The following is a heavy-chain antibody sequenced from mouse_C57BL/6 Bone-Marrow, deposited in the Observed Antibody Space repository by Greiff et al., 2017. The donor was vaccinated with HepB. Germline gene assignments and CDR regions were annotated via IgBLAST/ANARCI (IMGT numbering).Heavy chain of an antibody. J-gene: IGHJ4*01. Sequence: EVQGVESGEGLVKPGGSLKLSCAASGFTFSSYAMSWVRQTPEKRLEWVAYISSGGDYIYYADTVKGRFTISRDNARNTLYLQMSSLKSEDTAMYYCTRELRLHYYAMDYWGQGTSVTVSS. CDR1: GFTFSSYA. V-gene: IGHV5-9-1*02. D-gene: IGHD3-2*02. CDR3: TRELRLHYYAMDY. CDR2: ISSGGDYI.